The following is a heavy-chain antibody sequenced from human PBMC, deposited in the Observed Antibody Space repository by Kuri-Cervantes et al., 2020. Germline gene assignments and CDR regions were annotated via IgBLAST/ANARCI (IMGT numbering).Heavy chain of an antibody. CDR3: ARGAFVGPTEPAFDY. J-gene: IGHJ4*02. CDR2: INSDGSSI. D-gene: IGHD1-26*01. V-gene: IGHV3-74*01. Sequence: GGSLRLSCTASGFTFTNYNINWVRQAPGKGLEWVSRINSDGSSISYADSVKGRFTISRDDAKNTLYLQMNSLRAEDTAVYYCARGAFVGPTEPAFDYWGQGTLVTVSS. CDR1: GFTFTNYN.